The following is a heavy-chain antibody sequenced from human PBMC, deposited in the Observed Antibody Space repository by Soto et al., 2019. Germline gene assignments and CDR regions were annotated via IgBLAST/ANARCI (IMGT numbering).Heavy chain of an antibody. CDR2: INAYNTYT. CDR1: GYTFTSYG. D-gene: IGHD3-22*01. V-gene: IGHV1-18*01. CDR3: ARDDSSGPGRFDP. J-gene: IGHJ5*02. Sequence: QVQLVQSGAEVKKPGASVKVSCKASGYTFTSYGFSWVRQAPGQGLEWMGWINAYNTYTDYAQNLQGRVTMTTDRPTSTAYMGLRSRRSDDTAVYYCARDDSSGPGRFDPWGQGTLVTVSS.